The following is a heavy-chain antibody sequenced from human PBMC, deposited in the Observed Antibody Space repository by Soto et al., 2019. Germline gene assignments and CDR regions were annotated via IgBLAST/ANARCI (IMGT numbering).Heavy chain of an antibody. J-gene: IGHJ4*02. V-gene: IGHV3-21*01. Sequence: GGSLRLSCAASGFTFSSYSMNWVRQAPGKGLEWVSSISSSSSYIYYADSVKGRFTISRDNAKNSLYLQMNSLRAEDTAVYYCATGTGSLYDSSGGVDYWGQGTLVTVSS. D-gene: IGHD3-22*01. CDR2: ISSSSSYI. CDR3: ATGTGSLYDSSGGVDY. CDR1: GFTFSSYS.